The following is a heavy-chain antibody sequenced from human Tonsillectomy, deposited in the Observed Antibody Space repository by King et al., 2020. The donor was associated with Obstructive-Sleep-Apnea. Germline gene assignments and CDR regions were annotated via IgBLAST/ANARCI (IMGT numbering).Heavy chain of an antibody. Sequence: VQLQESGPGLVKPSGTLSLTCAVSGGSISSENWWSWVRQPPGKGLEWIGEIYHSGITNYNPSLKSRVTISADKSKNQFSLKLSSVTAADTAVYFCARGIVWGSYRYTGYFDYWGQGTLVTVSS. CDR2: IYHSGIT. CDR3: ARGIVWGSYRYTGYFDY. CDR1: GGSISSENW. J-gene: IGHJ4*02. V-gene: IGHV4-4*02. D-gene: IGHD3-16*02.